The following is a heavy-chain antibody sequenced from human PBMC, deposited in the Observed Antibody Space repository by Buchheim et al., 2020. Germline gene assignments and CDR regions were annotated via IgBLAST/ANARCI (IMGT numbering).Heavy chain of an antibody. D-gene: IGHD3-3*01. CDR3: AKDFWIEYLYYYNAMDV. V-gene: IGHV3-23*04. CDR2: ISGSGTST. CDR1: GFTFSSYS. Sequence: EVQLVESGGGLVQPGGSLRLSCAASGFTFSSYSMSWVRQAPGKGLEWVSGISGSGTSTYYADSVKGRFTISRDNSKNRLYLQMDSLRAEDTAVYYCAKDFWIEYLYYYNAMDVWGQGTT. J-gene: IGHJ6*02.